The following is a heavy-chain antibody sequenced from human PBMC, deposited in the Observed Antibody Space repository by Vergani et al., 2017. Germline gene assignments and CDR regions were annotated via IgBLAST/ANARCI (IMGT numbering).Heavy chain of an antibody. CDR1: GFTFDDYA. V-gene: IGHV3-9*01. CDR3: AKVKAGVPAAPYYFDY. J-gene: IGHJ4*02. Sequence: EVQLVESGGGLVQPGRSLRLSCAASGFTFDDYAMHWVRQAPGKGLEWVSGISWNSGSIGYADSVKGRFTISRDNSKNTLYLQMNSLRAEDTAVYYCAKVKAGVPAAPYYFDYWGQGTLVTVSS. D-gene: IGHD2-2*01. CDR2: ISWNSGSI.